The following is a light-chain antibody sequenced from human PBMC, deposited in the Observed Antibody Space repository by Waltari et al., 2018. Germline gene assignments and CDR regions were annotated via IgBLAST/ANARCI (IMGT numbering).Light chain of an antibody. Sequence: QSVLTQSHSVSAAPGQRATIPCSGRSSNLVGNTVTWYPHVPGAAPRLLTYINNRRPSGVPDRFSGSMSGTSASLAISGLQSEDEAHYYCATWDSDVNAWLFGGGTKVTVL. J-gene: IGLJ2*01. V-gene: IGLV1-44*01. CDR1: SSNLVGNT. CDR3: ATWDSDVNAWL. CDR2: INN.